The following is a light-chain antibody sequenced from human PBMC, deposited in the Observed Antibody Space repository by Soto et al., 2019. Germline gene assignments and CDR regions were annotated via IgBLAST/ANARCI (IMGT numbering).Light chain of an antibody. J-gene: IGKJ5*01. CDR3: QQSYSTPPK. Sequence: DIQMTQSPSSLSASVGDRVTITCRASQSISSYLNWYQQKPGKAPKLLIYAASSLQSGVPSRFSGSGSGTDFTLTISSLQPEDFATYYCQQSYSTPPKFGQGKRLEIK. CDR1: QSISSY. CDR2: AAS. V-gene: IGKV1-39*01.